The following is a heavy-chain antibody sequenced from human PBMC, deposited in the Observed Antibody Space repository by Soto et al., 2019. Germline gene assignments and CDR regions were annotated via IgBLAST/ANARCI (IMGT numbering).Heavy chain of an antibody. CDR3: AGGYTGGWHDY. Sequence: QVQLQQSGPGLVKPSQTLSLTCDISGESVSSNSAAWNWVRQSPSRGLEWLGRAYFRSKWYIDYRVSLQVRITISPDTSKNQLSLQLNFVTPEDTATYYCAGGYTGGWHDYWGQGTLVTVSS. CDR2: AYFRSKWYI. V-gene: IGHV6-1*01. D-gene: IGHD6-19*01. CDR1: GESVSSNSAA. J-gene: IGHJ4*02.